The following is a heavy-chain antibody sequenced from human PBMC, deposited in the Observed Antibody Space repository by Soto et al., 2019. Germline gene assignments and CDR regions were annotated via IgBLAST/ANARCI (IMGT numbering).Heavy chain of an antibody. V-gene: IGHV1-46*01. CDR1: GYTFTSYH. CDR3: AKGDIAVAGTDY. J-gene: IGHJ4*02. Sequence: ASVKGSCKASGYTFTSYHIHWVRQAPGQGLEWMGIINPSSGSANYAQRFQGRVTMTRDTSTSTVYMELSSLRSEDTAVYYCAKGDIAVAGTDYWGQGTLVTVSS. D-gene: IGHD6-19*01. CDR2: INPSSGSA.